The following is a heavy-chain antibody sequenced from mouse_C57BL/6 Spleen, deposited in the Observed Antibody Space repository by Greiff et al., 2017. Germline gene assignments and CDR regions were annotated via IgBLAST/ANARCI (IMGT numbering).Heavy chain of an antibody. CDR1: GYTFTSYW. D-gene: IGHD3-2*02. V-gene: IGHV1-59*01. Sequence: QVQLQQPGAELVRPGTSVKLSCKASGYTFTSYWMHWVKQRPGQGLEWIGVIDPSDSYTNYNQKFKGKATLTVDTSSSTAYMQLSSLTSEDSAVYYCARWELRLPFDDWGQGTTLTVAS. CDR2: IDPSDSYT. CDR3: ARWELRLPFDD. J-gene: IGHJ2*01.